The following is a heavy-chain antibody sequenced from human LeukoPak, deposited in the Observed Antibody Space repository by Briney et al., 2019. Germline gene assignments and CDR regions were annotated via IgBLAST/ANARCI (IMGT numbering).Heavy chain of an antibody. Sequence: ASVKVSCKASGYTFTSYDINWVRQATGQGLEWMGWMNPNSGNTGYAQKFQGRVTITRNTSISTAYMELSGLRSEDTAVYYCARRDGYNYVDYWGQGTLVTVSS. V-gene: IGHV1-8*03. CDR1: GYTFTSYD. CDR2: MNPNSGNT. J-gene: IGHJ4*02. D-gene: IGHD5-24*01. CDR3: ARRDGYNYVDY.